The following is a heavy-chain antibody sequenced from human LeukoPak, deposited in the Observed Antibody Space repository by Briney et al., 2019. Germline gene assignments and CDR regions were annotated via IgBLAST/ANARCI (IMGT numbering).Heavy chain of an antibody. CDR1: GGSMSSYY. D-gene: IGHD6-19*01. V-gene: IGHV4-34*01. CDR3: ARAPVVAGYYYYYGMDV. CDR2: INHSGST. Sequence: SETLSLTCTVSGGSMSSYYWGWIRQPPGKGLEWIGEINHSGSTNYNPSLKSRVTISVDTSKNQFSLKLSSVTAADTAVYYCARAPVVAGYYYYYGMDVWGQGTTVTVSS. J-gene: IGHJ6*02.